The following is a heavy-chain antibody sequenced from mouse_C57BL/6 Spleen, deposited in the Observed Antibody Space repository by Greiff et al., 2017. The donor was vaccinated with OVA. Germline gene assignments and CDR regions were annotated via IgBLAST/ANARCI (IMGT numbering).Heavy chain of an antibody. CDR2: INPSNGGT. J-gene: IGHJ4*01. D-gene: IGHD1-1*01. V-gene: IGHV1-53*01. Sequence: VQLQQPGTELVKPGASVKLSCKASGYTFTSYWMHWVKQRPGQGLEWIGNINPSNGGTNYNEKFKSKATLTVDKSSSTAYMQLSSLTSEDSAVYYCARKGYYGSGAMDYWGQGTSVTVSS. CDR1: GYTFTSYW. CDR3: ARKGYYGSGAMDY.